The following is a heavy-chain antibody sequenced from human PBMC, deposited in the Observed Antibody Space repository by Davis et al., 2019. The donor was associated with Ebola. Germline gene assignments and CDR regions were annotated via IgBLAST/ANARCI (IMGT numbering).Heavy chain of an antibody. V-gene: IGHV1-46*01. CDR1: GYTFSSYA. Sequence: ASVKVSCKASGYTFSSYAISWVRQAPGQGLEWMGIINPSGGSTSYAQKFQGRVTMTRDTSTSTVYMELSSLRSEDTAVYYCARGSAAACNYYYYGMDVWGQGTTVTVSS. D-gene: IGHD6-13*01. CDR2: INPSGGST. CDR3: ARGSAAACNYYYYGMDV. J-gene: IGHJ6*02.